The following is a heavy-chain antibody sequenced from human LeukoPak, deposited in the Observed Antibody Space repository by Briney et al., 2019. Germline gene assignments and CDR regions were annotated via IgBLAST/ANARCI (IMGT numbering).Heavy chain of an antibody. CDR2: IIPIFGTA. CDR1: GGTFSSYA. D-gene: IGHD3-22*01. CDR3: ARHYYDSSGAAFDI. J-gene: IGHJ3*02. Sequence: SVKVSCKASGGTFSSYAISWVRQAPGQGLEWMGGIIPIFGTANYAQKFQGRVTITADESTSTAYMELSSLRSEDTAVYYCARHYYDSSGAAFDIWGQGTMVTVSS. V-gene: IGHV1-69*01.